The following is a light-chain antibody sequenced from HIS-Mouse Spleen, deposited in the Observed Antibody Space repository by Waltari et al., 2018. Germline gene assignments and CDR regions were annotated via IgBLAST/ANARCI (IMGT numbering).Light chain of an antibody. CDR1: SSAVGGYNY. CDR2: EVS. Sequence: QSALTQPASVSGSPGQSITISCTGTSSAVGGYNYVSWYQQHPGKAPKLMIYEVSNRPSGVSNRFSGSKSGNTASLTISGLQAEDEADYYCSSYTSSSTLLYVFGTGTKVTVL. V-gene: IGLV2-14*01. J-gene: IGLJ1*01. CDR3: SSYTSSSTLLYV.